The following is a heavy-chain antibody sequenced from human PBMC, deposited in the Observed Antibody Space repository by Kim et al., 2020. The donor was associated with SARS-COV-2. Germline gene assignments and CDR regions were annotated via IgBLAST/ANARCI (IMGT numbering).Heavy chain of an antibody. CDR2: INHSGST. Sequence: SETLSLTCAVYGGSFSGYYWSWIRQPPGKGLEWIGEINHSGSTNYNPSLKSRVTISVDTSKNQFSLKLSSVTAADTAVYYCARGSTVTNFDYWGQGTLVTVSS. D-gene: IGHD4-17*01. J-gene: IGHJ4*02. CDR1: GGSFSGYY. CDR3: ARGSTVTNFDY. V-gene: IGHV4-34*01.